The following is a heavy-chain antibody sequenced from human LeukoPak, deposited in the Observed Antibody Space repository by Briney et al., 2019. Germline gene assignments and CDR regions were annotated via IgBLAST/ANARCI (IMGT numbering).Heavy chain of an antibody. Sequence: PSETLSLTCTVSGGSISSYYWSWIRQPPGKGLEWIGYIYYSGSTNYNPSLKSRVTMSVDTSKNQFSLKLSSVAAADTAVYYCARGKQQLPNWFDPWGQGTLVTVSS. V-gene: IGHV4-59*01. D-gene: IGHD6-13*01. CDR1: GGSISSYY. CDR2: IYYSGST. J-gene: IGHJ5*02. CDR3: ARGKQQLPNWFDP.